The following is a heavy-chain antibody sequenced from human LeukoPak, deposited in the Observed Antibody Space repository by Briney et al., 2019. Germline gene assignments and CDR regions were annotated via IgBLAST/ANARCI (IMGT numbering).Heavy chain of an antibody. V-gene: IGHV3-74*01. CDR3: ATVSEY. CDR2: FNHVGTGT. J-gene: IGHJ4*02. Sequence: GGPLYLSCAPSVFPSRTFWVTWGRQFPGKGRVWVSGFNHVGTGTYYADSVKGRFTSSRDNAKNTVYLQMNCLRAEDTTVYYCATVSEYWGQRRLVTVS. CDR1: VFPSRTFW.